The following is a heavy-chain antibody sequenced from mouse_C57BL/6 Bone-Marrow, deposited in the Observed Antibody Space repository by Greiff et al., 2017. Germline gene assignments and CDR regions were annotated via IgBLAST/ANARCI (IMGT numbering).Heavy chain of an antibody. D-gene: IGHD2-4*01. CDR2: IDPSDSYT. V-gene: IGHV1-50*01. J-gene: IGHJ2*01. CDR1: GYTFTSYW. Sequence: VQLQQSGAELVKPGASVKLSCKASGYTFTSYWMQWVKQRPGQGLEWIGEIDPSDSYTNYNQKFKGKATLTVDTSSSTAYMQLSSLTSEDSAVYYCASFYDYFIYFDYWGRGTTLTVSS. CDR3: ASFYDYFIYFDY.